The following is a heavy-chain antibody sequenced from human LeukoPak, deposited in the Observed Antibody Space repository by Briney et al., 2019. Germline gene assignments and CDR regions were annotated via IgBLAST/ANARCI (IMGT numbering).Heavy chain of an antibody. D-gene: IGHD6-13*01. V-gene: IGHV1-18*01. CDR3: ARTYSSYSSNSEFDY. Sequence: ASVKVSCKASGYTFTSYGITWVRQAPGQGLEWMGWISAYNGNTDYAQKFQGRVTMTTHTSTTTAYMEVTSLISDDTAVYYCARTYSSYSSNSEFDYWGQGPLVTVSS. CDR2: ISAYNGNT. CDR1: GYTFTSYG. J-gene: IGHJ4*02.